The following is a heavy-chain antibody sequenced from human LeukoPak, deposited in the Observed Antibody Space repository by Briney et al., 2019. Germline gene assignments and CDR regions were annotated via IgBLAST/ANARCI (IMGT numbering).Heavy chain of an antibody. CDR1: GFTFSSYW. CDR3: ARSAKYSSSSLVARGGRTDHFQH. Sequence: GGSLRLSCAASGFTFSSYWMHWVRQAPGKGLEWVSRINSDGGSTSYADSVKGRFTISRDNAKNTLYLQMNSLRAEDTAVYYFARSAKYSSSSLVARGGRTDHFQHWGQGTLVTVSS. V-gene: IGHV3-74*01. J-gene: IGHJ1*01. D-gene: IGHD6-6*01. CDR2: INSDGGST.